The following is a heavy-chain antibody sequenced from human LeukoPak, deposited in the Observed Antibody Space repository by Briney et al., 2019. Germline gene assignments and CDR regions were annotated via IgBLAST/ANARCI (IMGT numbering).Heavy chain of an antibody. CDR1: GGSISSYY. CDR2: IYYSGST. D-gene: IGHD2-15*01. J-gene: IGHJ4*02. V-gene: IGHV4-59*08. CDR3: ARRRCSGGSCYSYYFDY. Sequence: PSETLSLTCTVSGGSISSYYWSWIRQPPGKGLEWIGYIYYSGSTNYNPSLKSRVTISVDTSKSQFSLKLSSVTAADTAVYYCARRRCSGGSCYSYYFDYWGQGTLVTVSS.